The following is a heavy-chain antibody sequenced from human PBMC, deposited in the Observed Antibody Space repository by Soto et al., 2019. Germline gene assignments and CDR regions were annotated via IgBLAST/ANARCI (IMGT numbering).Heavy chain of an antibody. CDR2: INPNSGGT. CDR3: ARDRVLLWFGELPSYYYSGMDV. V-gene: IGHV1-2*04. D-gene: IGHD3-10*01. CDR1: GCTFTGYY. Sequence: ASVKVSCKASGCTFTGYYMHWVRQAPGQGLEWMGWINPNSGGTNYAQKFQGWVTMTRDTSISTAYMELSRLRSDDTAVYYCARDRVLLWFGELPSYYYSGMDVWGQGTTVTVSS. J-gene: IGHJ6*02.